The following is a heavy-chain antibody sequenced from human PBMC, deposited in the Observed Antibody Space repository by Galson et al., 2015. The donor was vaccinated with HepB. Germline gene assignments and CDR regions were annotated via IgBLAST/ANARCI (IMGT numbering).Heavy chain of an antibody. V-gene: IGHV3-48*04. D-gene: IGHD3-10*01. J-gene: IGHJ6*02. CDR3: ARDRGGSGSYLSYYNGLDV. CDR1: GFTFSSYS. CDR2: IGYSSSTI. Sequence: SLRLSCAASGFTFSSYSMTWVRQAPGRGLGWVSYIGYSSSTIYYADSVKGRFTISRDNAKDSVYLEMSSLRAEDTAVYYCARDRGGSGSYLSYYNGLDVWGQGTTVTVSS.